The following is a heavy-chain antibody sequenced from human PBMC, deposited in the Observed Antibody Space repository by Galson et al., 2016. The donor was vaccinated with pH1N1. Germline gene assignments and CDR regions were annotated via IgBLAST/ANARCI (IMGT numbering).Heavy chain of an antibody. D-gene: IGHD6-13*01. J-gene: IGHJ4*02. CDR3: ASRGSSFWVF. Sequence: ETLSLTCSVSGGSISRTGHFWTWIRQPPGKGLEWLGNIHSSGSSYYNPSLKSRVSISVDTSKNQFSLHVRSVTAADTAVYYCASRGSSFWVFWGQGTLATVSS. V-gene: IGHV4-39*01. CDR2: IHSSGSS. CDR1: GGSISRTGHF.